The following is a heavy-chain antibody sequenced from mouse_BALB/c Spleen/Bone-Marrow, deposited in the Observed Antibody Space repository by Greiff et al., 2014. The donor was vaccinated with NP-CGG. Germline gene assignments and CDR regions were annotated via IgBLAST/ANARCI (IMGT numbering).Heavy chain of an antibody. Sequence: VQLKESGGGLVKPGGSLKLSCAASGFTFSDYYICWLRQTPEKRLEWVATISDGGNYSYYPDSVKGRFTISRDNAKNNLYLQMSSLKSEDTAMYYCARSRMRYGAMDYWGQGTPVTVFS. CDR3: ARSRMRYGAMDY. CDR2: ISDGGNYS. D-gene: IGHD2-10*02. V-gene: IGHV5-4*02. J-gene: IGHJ4*01. CDR1: GFTFSDYY.